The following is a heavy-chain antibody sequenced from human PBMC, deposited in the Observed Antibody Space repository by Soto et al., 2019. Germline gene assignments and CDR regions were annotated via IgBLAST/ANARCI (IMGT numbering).Heavy chain of an antibody. CDR1: GFIFSTHN. D-gene: IGHD3-10*01. V-gene: IGHV3-48*01. CDR2: ISGSGSTS. J-gene: IGHJ6*02. Sequence: GRSLRLSCAASGFIFSTHNMNRVRQAHGKGLEWVSDISGSGSTSYYADSVKGRFTISRDNSRNTLYLQMNSLRAEDTAVYYCARDKALLWFGDRNYGMDVWGQGTTVTVSS. CDR3: ARDKALLWFGDRNYGMDV.